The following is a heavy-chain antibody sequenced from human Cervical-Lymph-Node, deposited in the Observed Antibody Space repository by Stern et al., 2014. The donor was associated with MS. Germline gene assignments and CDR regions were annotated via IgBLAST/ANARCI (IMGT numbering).Heavy chain of an antibody. CDR1: GASISRYY. J-gene: IGHJ4*02. D-gene: IGHD2-2*03. Sequence: QVQLQESGPGLVKPSETLSLPCTVSGASISRYYWNWIRQPPGKGLEWIGYIHYTGTTNYNPSLKGRVAISLDTSKNQFSLILRSVSAADTAVYYCARKSLSMDHYFDSWGQGTLVTVSS. CDR2: IHYTGTT. CDR3: ARKSLSMDHYFDS. V-gene: IGHV4-59*01.